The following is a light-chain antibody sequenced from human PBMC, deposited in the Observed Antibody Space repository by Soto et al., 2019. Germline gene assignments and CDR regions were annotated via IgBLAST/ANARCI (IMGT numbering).Light chain of an antibody. J-gene: IGKJ1*01. CDR3: QHYNSYSET. Sequence: EIQMTHSPSTLSGSAGDRVTLTCRASQTISSWLAWYQQKPGKAPKLLIYKASTLKSGVPSRFSGSGSGTEFTLTISSLQPDDVATDYCQHYNSYSETFGQGTKVDIK. V-gene: IGKV1-5*03. CDR1: QTISSW. CDR2: KAS.